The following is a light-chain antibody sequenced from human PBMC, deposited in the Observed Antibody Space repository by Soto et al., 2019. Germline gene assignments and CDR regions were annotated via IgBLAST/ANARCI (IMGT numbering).Light chain of an antibody. CDR1: SSDVAIYNL. J-gene: IGLJ2*01. Sequence: QSALTQPASVCGSAGQSITISCIGTSSDVAIYNLVSWYQQHPGKAPKPMIYEVNKRPSGVSNRFSGSKSGNTASLTISGLQAEDEADYYCLSYGGTSTFEVGGGTKVTVL. V-gene: IGLV2-23*02. CDR3: LSYGGTSTFE. CDR2: EVN.